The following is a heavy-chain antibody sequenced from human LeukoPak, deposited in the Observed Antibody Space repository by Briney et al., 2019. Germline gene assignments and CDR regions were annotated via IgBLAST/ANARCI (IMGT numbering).Heavy chain of an antibody. D-gene: IGHD3-10*02. CDR3: AELGITMIGGV. V-gene: IGHV3-11*04. Sequence: GGSLRLSCLASGFTFRDYYMTWIRQAPGKGLEWISFISSRGTTTDYADSVKGRFTISRDNAKNSLYLQMNSLRAEDTAVYYCAELGITMIGGVWGKGTTVTISS. CDR1: GFTFRDYY. J-gene: IGHJ6*04. CDR2: ISSRGTTT.